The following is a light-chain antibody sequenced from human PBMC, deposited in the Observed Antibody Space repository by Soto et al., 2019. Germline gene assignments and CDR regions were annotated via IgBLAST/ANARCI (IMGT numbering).Light chain of an antibody. Sequence: ELVITQSPATLSVSHGGRATLSCRASQSISGTLAWYQQKPGQAPRLLIYDASNRATGIPARFSGSGSGTDFTLTISSLEPEDFAVYYCQQRSNWPPWTVGQGTKVDIK. CDR1: QSISGT. V-gene: IGKV3-11*01. J-gene: IGKJ1*01. CDR3: QQRSNWPPWT. CDR2: DAS.